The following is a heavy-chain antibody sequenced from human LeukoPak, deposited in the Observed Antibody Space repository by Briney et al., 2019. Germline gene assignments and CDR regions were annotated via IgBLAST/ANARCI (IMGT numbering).Heavy chain of an antibody. V-gene: IGHV4-59*12. CDR2: ISYGGST. CDR1: GGSISSYY. J-gene: IGHJ2*01. D-gene: IGHD4-23*01. Sequence: PSETLSLTCTVSGGSISSYYWSWIRQPPGKGLEWIGYISYGGSTNYNPSLKSRVTISLDTSKNQFSLKLSSVTTADTAVYYCARSVVTLYWYFDLWGRGTLVTVSS. CDR3: ARSVVTLYWYFDL.